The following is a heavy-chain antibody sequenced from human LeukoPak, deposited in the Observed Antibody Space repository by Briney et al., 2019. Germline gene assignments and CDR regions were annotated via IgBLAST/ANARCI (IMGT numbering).Heavy chain of an antibody. CDR2: IIPIFGTA. CDR3: ARGIAARLYYYYMDV. J-gene: IGHJ6*03. D-gene: IGHD6-6*01. Sequence: SVKVSCKASGGTFISYAISWVRQAPGQGLEWMGGIIPIFGTANYAQKFQGRVTITTDESTSTAYMELSSLRSEDTAVYYCARGIAARLYYYYMDVWGKGTTVTVSS. CDR1: GGTFISYA. V-gene: IGHV1-69*05.